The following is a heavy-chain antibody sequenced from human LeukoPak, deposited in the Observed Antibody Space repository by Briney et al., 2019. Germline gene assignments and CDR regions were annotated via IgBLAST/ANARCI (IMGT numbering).Heavy chain of an antibody. CDR1: GYTFTGYY. CDR2: INPNSGGT. Sequence: ASVTVSCKASGYTFTGYYMHWVRQAPGQGLEWMGWINPNSGGTNYAQKFQGRVTMTRETSISTAYMELSRLRSDDTAVYYCARDPVTMVRGVIVYYGMDVWGQGTTVTVSS. D-gene: IGHD3-10*01. V-gene: IGHV1-2*02. CDR3: ARDPVTMVRGVIVYYGMDV. J-gene: IGHJ6*02.